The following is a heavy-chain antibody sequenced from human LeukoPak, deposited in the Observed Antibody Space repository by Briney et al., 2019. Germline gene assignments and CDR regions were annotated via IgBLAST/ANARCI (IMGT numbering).Heavy chain of an antibody. D-gene: IGHD2-8*01. CDR3: AKQSYARSLGE. V-gene: IGHV3-23*01. J-gene: IGHJ4*02. Sequence: GGSLRLSCATSGFPFSDFSMSWVRQAPGKGLEWISTTNSGGTSTYYAESVKGRFTISRDNSKNTLYPQMSSLRVEDTAVYYCAKQSYARSLGEGGPGTLVSVSS. CDR2: TNSGGTST. CDR1: GFPFSDFS.